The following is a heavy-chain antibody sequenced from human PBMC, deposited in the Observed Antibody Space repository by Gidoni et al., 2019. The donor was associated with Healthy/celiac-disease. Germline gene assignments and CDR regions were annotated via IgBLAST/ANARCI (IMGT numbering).Heavy chain of an antibody. D-gene: IGHD2-2*02. Sequence: EVQLVESGGGLVQPGRSLSLYCAASGFTFADYAMNWVRQAPGKGLELVSGISWNSGSIGYADSVKGRFTISRDNAKNSLYLQMNSLRAEDTALYYCAKDVAVVVPAAIRGNYYYYYMDVWGKGTTVTVSS. CDR1: GFTFADYA. V-gene: IGHV3-9*01. CDR2: ISWNSGSI. J-gene: IGHJ6*03. CDR3: AKDVAVVVPAAIRGNYYYYYMDV.